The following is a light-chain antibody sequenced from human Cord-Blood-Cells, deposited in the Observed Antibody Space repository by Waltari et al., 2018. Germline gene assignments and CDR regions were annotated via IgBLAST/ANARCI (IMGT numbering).Light chain of an antibody. CDR3: QQRYSTPRT. CDR2: AAS. Sequence: DIQMTQSSSSLSASVGDRVTITCRASQSISSYLNWYQQKPGKAPKLLIYAASSLQSGVPSRFSSSGSGTDFTLTISSLQPEDFATYYCQQRYSTPRTFGGGTKVEIK. J-gene: IGKJ4*01. CDR1: QSISSY. V-gene: IGKV1-39*01.